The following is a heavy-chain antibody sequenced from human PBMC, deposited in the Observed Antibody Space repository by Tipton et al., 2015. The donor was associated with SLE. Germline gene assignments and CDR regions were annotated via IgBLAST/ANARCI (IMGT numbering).Heavy chain of an antibody. CDR3: ARGELGIRTFDY. CDR1: GGSFSGYY. Sequence: TLSLTCAVYGGSFSGYYWSWIRQPPGKGLEWIGEINHSGSTNYNPSLKSRVTISVDTSKNQFSLKPSSVTAADTAVYYCARGELGIRTFDYWGQGTLVTVSS. J-gene: IGHJ4*02. D-gene: IGHD7-27*01. V-gene: IGHV4-34*01. CDR2: INHSGST.